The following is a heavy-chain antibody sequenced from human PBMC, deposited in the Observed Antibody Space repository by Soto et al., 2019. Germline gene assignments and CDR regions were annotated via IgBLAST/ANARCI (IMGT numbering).Heavy chain of an antibody. J-gene: IGHJ4*02. CDR3: AHRPRGSYLFVY. D-gene: IGHD6-6*01. CDR2: LYWNVDK. Sequence: QITLKESGPTLVRPTQTLTLTCTFSGFSLSTSGLGVGWIRQPPGKALEGLAILYWNVDKRYSTSLKARLTITKDTSKHPVVLTMTNMDPVDTATYYCAHRPRGSYLFVYWGQGTLVTASS. V-gene: IGHV2-5*01. CDR1: GFSLSTSGLG.